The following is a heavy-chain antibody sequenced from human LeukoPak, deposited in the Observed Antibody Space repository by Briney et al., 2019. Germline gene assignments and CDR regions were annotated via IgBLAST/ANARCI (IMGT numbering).Heavy chain of an antibody. D-gene: IGHD2-8*01. V-gene: IGHV4-38-2*01. CDR3: ARGRRTCMDY. CDR2: IYHSGNT. CDR1: GYSISSGYY. J-gene: IGHJ4*02. Sequence: SETLSLTCAVSGYSISSGYYWGWIRQPPGKGLEWIGSIYHSGNTYYNPSLKSRVTISVDRSKNQFSLKLSSVTAADTAVYYCARGRRTCMDYWGQGTLVTVSS.